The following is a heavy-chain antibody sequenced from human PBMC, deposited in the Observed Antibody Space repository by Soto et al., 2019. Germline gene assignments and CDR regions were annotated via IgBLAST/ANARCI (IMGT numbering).Heavy chain of an antibody. D-gene: IGHD6-25*01. J-gene: IGHJ6*02. CDR2: ISSSSSYT. CDR1: GFTFSDYY. V-gene: IGHV3-11*05. CDR3: ARGYGSGASLSVYYDYDRMDV. Sequence: QVQLVESGGGLVKPGGSLRLSCAASGFTFSDYYMSWIRQAPGKGLEWVSYISSSSSYTNYADSVKGRFTTSRDNPKNTRRLQVNGLRAEDPPRYHCARGYGSGASLSVYYDYDRMDVGGRGGTV.